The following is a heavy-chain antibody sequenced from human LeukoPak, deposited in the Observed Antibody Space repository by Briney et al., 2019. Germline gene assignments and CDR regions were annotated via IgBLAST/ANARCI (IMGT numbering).Heavy chain of an antibody. CDR2: INSDGSST. J-gene: IGHJ6*03. Sequence: GESLRLSCAASGFTLSSYWMHWVRQAPGKGLVWVSRINSDGSSTSYADSVKGRFTISRDNAKNTLYLQMNSLRAEDTAVYYCARATWATLYYYYMDVWGKGTTVTVSS. D-gene: IGHD5-24*01. CDR1: GFTLSSYW. CDR3: ARATWATLYYYYMDV. V-gene: IGHV3-74*01.